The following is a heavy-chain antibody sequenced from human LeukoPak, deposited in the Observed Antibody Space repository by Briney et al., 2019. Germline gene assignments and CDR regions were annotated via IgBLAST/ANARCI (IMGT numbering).Heavy chain of an antibody. J-gene: IGHJ4*02. CDR3: TSLLGYCTNDVCYNY. Sequence: PGGSLRVSCAASGFTFSGSAMHWVRQASGKGLEWVGRIRSEPNSYATAYAASVKGRFTISRDDSKNTAYLQMNSLKTEDTAVSYCTSLLGYCTNDVCYNYWGQGTLVTVSS. D-gene: IGHD2-8*01. CDR2: IRSEPNSYAT. V-gene: IGHV3-73*01. CDR1: GFTFSGSA.